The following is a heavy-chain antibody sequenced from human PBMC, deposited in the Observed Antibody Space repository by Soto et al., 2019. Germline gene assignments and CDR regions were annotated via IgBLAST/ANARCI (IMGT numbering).Heavy chain of an antibody. CDR2: IHPSGGST. CDR3: AKDPSTGPPDC. J-gene: IGHJ4*02. CDR1: GFMFSSYG. V-gene: IGHV3-23*01. Sequence: WGSPRLSCAAAGFMFSSYGIIWFRQSPGKGLQWVATIHPSGGSTHYAESVRGRFTISRDNSRDTLYLQMNSLRAEDTAVYYCAKDPSTGPPDCWGQGALVTVSS. D-gene: IGHD3-9*01.